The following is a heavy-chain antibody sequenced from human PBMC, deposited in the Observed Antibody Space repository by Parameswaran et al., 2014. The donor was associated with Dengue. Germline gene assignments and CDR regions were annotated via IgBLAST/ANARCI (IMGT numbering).Heavy chain of an antibody. CDR3: ARDRVVNSNYDYYYYGMDV. D-gene: IGHD4-11*01. Sequence: WIRQPPGKGLEWVSYISSSSSTIYYADSVKGRFTISRDNAKNSLYLQMNSLRAEDTAVYYCARDRVVNSNYDYYYYGMDVWGQGTTVTVSS. V-gene: IGHV3-48*01. J-gene: IGHJ6*02. CDR2: ISSSSSTI.